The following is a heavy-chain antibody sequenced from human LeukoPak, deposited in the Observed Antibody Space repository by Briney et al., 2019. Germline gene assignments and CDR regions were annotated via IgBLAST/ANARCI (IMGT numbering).Heavy chain of an antibody. J-gene: IGHJ5*02. V-gene: IGHV1-2*02. Sequence: ASVTVSCKASGYTFTGYYMHWVRQAPGQGLEWMGWINPNSGGTNYAQKFQGRVTMTRDTSISTAYMELSRLRPDDTAVYYCARDSHHNLRRYCSSTSCYGLDPWGQGTLVTVSS. CDR1: GYTFTGYY. CDR2: INPNSGGT. CDR3: ARDSHHNLRRYCSSTSCYGLDP. D-gene: IGHD2-2*01.